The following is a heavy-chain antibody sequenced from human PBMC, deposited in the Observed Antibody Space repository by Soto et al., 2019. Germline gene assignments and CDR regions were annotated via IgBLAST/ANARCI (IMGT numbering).Heavy chain of an antibody. CDR1: GFAISSYS. CDR2: ISSSSSYI. V-gene: IGHV3-21*01. CDR3: ASMLRTTVTTMMRDY. Sequence: PGGSLRISCAASGFAISSYSMNWVRQAPGKGLEWVTSISSSSSYIYYAVSVKGRFTTSRDNAKISLYLQMNSLRAEDTSVYYCASMLRTTVTTMMRDYWGQGTLVTVSS. D-gene: IGHD4-17*01. J-gene: IGHJ4*02.